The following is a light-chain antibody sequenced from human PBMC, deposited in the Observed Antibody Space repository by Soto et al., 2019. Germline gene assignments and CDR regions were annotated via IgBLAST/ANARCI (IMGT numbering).Light chain of an antibody. J-gene: IGKJ2*01. CDR2: GAS. CDR3: QQYGSSPT. V-gene: IGKV3-20*01. Sequence: EIVLTQSPDTLSLSPGERATLSCRASQSVSSSFLAWYQQKPGQAPRLLISGASSRATGVPDRFSGSGSGTDFSLTISSLEPEDFAVYYCQQYGSSPTFGQGTKLEIK. CDR1: QSVSSSF.